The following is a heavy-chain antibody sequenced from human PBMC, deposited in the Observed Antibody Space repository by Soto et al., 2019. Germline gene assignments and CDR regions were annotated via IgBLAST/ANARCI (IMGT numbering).Heavy chain of an antibody. Sequence: QVQILQSGTEVKEPGASVKVSCKASGYTFTSFDISWVRQAPGQGLEWVGWTTASNTHTNYAQKLQGRVTMTTDASTTTAYMVLRSLRSDDTVIYYCARGGYSSGYHYWGQGTLVTVSS. CDR2: TTASNTHT. V-gene: IGHV1-18*04. CDR3: ARGGYSSGYHY. CDR1: GYTFTSFD. D-gene: IGHD3-22*01. J-gene: IGHJ4*02.